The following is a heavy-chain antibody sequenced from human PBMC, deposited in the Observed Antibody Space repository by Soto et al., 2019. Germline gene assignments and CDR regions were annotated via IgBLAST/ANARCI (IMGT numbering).Heavy chain of an antibody. CDR2: ISSSSSTI. CDR1: GFTFSSYS. V-gene: IGHV3-48*02. D-gene: IGHD6-13*01. Sequence: PGESLKISCAASGFTFSSYSMNWVRQAPGKGLEWVSYISSSSSTIYYADSVKGRFTISRDNAKNSLYLQMNSLRDEDTAVYYCARVPFPKVAAAPSRGMDVWGQGTTVTVSS. J-gene: IGHJ6*02. CDR3: ARVPFPKVAAAPSRGMDV.